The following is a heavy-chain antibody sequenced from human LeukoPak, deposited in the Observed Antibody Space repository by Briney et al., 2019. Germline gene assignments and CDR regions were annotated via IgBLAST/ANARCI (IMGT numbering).Heavy chain of an antibody. CDR2: INHSGST. V-gene: IGHV4-34*01. J-gene: IGHJ6*02. CDR1: GFSFSTYA. Sequence: GSLRLSCAASGFSFSTYAMSWIRQPPGKGLEWIGEINHSGSTNYNPSLKSRVTISVDTSKNQFSLKLSSVTAADTAVYYCARSPLAPGGWSYYYYGMDVWGQGTTVTVSS. D-gene: IGHD2-15*01. CDR3: ARSPLAPGGWSYYYYGMDV.